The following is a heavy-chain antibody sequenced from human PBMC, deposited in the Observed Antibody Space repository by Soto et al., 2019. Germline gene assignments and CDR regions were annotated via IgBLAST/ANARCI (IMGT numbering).Heavy chain of an antibody. CDR2: ISWNSGSI. V-gene: IGHV3-9*01. CDR1: GFTFDDYA. J-gene: IGHJ5*02. CDR3: AKAAAYSGYDAEYNWFDP. Sequence: DVQLVESGGGLVQPGRSLRLSCAASGFTFDDYAMHWVRQAPGKGLEWVSGISWNSGSIGYADSVKGRFTISRDNAKNSLYLQMNSLRAEDTALYYCAKAAAYSGYDAEYNWFDPWGQGTLVTVSS. D-gene: IGHD5-12*01.